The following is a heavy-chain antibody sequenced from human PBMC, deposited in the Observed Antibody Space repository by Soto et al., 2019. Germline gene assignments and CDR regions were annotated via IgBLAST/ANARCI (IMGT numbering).Heavy chain of an antibody. Sequence: QVQLQESGPGLVKPSQTLSLTCTVSGGSISSGDYYWSWIRQPPGKGLEWIGYIYYSGSTYYNPSLKSRVTIPVDTSKNQFSLKLSSVTAAYTAVYYCARVGGFGATTMDSWGQGTLVTVSS. V-gene: IGHV4-30-4*01. CDR1: GGSISSGDYY. CDR3: ARVGGFGATTMDS. D-gene: IGHD3-10*01. J-gene: IGHJ4*02. CDR2: IYYSGST.